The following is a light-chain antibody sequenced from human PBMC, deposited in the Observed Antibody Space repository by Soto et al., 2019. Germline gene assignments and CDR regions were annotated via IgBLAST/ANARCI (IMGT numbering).Light chain of an antibody. CDR1: SSDVGGYNY. CDR3: SSYTSSSTVV. CDR2: DVS. Sequence: SALTQPASVSGSPGQSITISCTGTSSDVGGYNYVSWYQQHPGKAPKLMIYDVSNRPSGVSNRFSGSKSVNTASLTISGLQAEDEADYYCSSYTSSSTVVFGGGTKVTVL. V-gene: IGLV2-14*03. J-gene: IGLJ2*01.